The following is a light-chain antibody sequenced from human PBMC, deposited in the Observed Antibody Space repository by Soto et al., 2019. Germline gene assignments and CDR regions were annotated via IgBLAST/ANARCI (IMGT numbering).Light chain of an antibody. CDR3: QQYYSIAFT. CDR1: QSVLYNSNNKNH. J-gene: IGKJ2*01. V-gene: IGKV4-1*01. CDR2: GAS. Sequence: DFVMTQAPDSLAVSLGERATINCKSSQSVLYNSNNKNHLGWFQQKPGHPPKLLIYGASFRPSGVPDRFSGSGSGTDFTLTISSLQAEDVAVYYCQQYYSIAFTFGQGTKLES.